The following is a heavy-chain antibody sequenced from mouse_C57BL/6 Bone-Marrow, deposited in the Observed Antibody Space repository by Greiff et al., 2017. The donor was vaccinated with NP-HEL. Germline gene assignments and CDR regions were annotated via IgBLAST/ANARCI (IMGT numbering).Heavy chain of an antibody. CDR3: ARSGYYGSSYLYYYAMDY. Sequence: QVQLQQSGAELMKPGASVKLSCKATGYTFTGYWIEWVKQRPGHGLEWIGEILPGSGSTNYNEKFKGKATFTADTSSNTAYMQLSSLTTEDSAIYYCARSGYYGSSYLYYYAMDYWGQGTSVTVSS. V-gene: IGHV1-9*01. CDR1: GYTFTGYW. CDR2: ILPGSGST. J-gene: IGHJ4*01. D-gene: IGHD1-1*01.